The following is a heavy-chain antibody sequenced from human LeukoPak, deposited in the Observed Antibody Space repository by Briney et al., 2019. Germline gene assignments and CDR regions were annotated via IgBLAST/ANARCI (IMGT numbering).Heavy chain of an antibody. V-gene: IGHV3-23*01. J-gene: IGHJ3*02. D-gene: IGHD6-13*01. Sequence: PGGSLRLSCAASGFTFSSYAMSWVRQAPGKGLECVSAISGSGGSTYYADSVKGRFTISRDNSKNTLYLQMNSLRAEDTAVYYCAKDPRSSWDRNAFDIWGQGTMVTVSS. CDR3: AKDPRSSWDRNAFDI. CDR1: GFTFSSYA. CDR2: ISGSGGST.